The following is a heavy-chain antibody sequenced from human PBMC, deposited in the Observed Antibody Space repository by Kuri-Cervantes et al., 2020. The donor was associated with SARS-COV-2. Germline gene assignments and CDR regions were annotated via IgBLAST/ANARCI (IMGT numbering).Heavy chain of an antibody. CDR1: GFTFISYA. CDR2: ISYDGINK. V-gene: IGHV3-30-3*01. J-gene: IGHJ4*02. CDR3: ARVRIDVHDS. Sequence: GESLKISCAASGFTFISYAMYWVRQAPGKGLVWVAVISYDGINKYFAESVKGRFTISRDNSKNTLYLQMSRLRAEDTAMCDCARVRIDVHDSWGQGTLVTVSS. D-gene: IGHD2-15*01.